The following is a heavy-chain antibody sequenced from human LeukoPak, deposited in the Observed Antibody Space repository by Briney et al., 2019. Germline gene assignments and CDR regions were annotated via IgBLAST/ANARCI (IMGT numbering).Heavy chain of an antibody. CDR1: GGSFSGYY. D-gene: IGHD6-6*01. CDR3: ARSPPYSSSYFDY. Sequence: SETLSLTCAVYGGSFSGYYWSWIRQHPGKGLEWIGYIYYSGSTYYNPSLKSRVTISVDTSKNQFSLKLSSVTAADTAVYYCARSPPYSSSYFDYWGQGTLVTVSS. CDR2: IYYSGST. V-gene: IGHV4-31*11. J-gene: IGHJ4*02.